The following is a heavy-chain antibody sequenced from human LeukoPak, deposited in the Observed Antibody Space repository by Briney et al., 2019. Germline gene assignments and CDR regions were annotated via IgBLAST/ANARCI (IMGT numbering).Heavy chain of an antibody. Sequence: SETLSLTCAVYGGSFSGYYWSWIRQPPGKGLEWIGEINHSGSTNYNPSLKSRVTISVDTSKNQFSLKLSSVTAADTAVYYCARGRIAARRSTIQFDYWGQGTLVTASS. D-gene: IGHD6-6*01. CDR3: ARGRIAARRSTIQFDY. CDR1: GGSFSGYY. CDR2: INHSGST. J-gene: IGHJ4*02. V-gene: IGHV4-34*01.